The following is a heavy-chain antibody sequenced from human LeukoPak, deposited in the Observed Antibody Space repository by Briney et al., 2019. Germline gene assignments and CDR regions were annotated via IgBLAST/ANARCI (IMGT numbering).Heavy chain of an antibody. D-gene: IGHD3-10*01. V-gene: IGHV3-23*01. CDR2: ISGSGGST. CDR1: GFTFSSYA. J-gene: IGHJ4*02. CDR3: AKGQIITMVRGVPLYYFDY. Sequence: SGGSLRLSCAASGFTFSSYAMSWVRQAPGKGLEWVSAISGSGGSTYYADSVKGRFTISRDNSKNTLYLQMNSLRAEDTAVYYCAKGQIITMVRGVPLYYFDYWGQGTLVTVSS.